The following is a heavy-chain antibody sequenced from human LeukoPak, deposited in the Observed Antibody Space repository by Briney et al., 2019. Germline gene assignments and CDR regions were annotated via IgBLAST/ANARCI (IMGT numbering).Heavy chain of an antibody. CDR1: GFTFRNNA. D-gene: IGHD4-17*01. CDR3: ATHYGDYVNWFDP. Sequence: GGSLGLSCPASTGFTFRNNAMSWVRQAPGQGLEWVSSISASGSSTWYADSVKGRFTIYRDNSKSTLSLQMNSLRAEDTALYYCATHYGDYVNWFDPWGQGTLVIVSS. J-gene: IGHJ5*02. V-gene: IGHV3-23*01. CDR2: ISASGSST.